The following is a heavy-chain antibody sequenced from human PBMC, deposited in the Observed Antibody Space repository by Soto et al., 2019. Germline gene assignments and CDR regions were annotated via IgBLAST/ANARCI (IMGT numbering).Heavy chain of an antibody. Sequence: GGSLRLSCAASGFTFSNAWMSWVRQAPGKVLEWVGRIKSKTDVGTTDYAAPVKGRFTISRDDSKNTLYLQMNSLKTGDTAVYFCSTGLVGATTCYFDYWGQGTLVTVSS. V-gene: IGHV3-15*01. D-gene: IGHD1-26*01. J-gene: IGHJ4*02. CDR1: GFTFSNAW. CDR2: IKSKTDVGTT. CDR3: STGLVGATTCYFDY.